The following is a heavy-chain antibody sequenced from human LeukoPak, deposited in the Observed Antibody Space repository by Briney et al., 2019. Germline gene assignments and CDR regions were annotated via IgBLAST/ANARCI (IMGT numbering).Heavy chain of an antibody. J-gene: IGHJ4*02. CDR2: ISAYNGNT. CDR3: ARLPNPSTAIPVDY. V-gene: IGHV1-18*04. Sequence: ASVKVSCKASGYTFTSYYMHWVRQAPGQGLEWMGWISAYNGNTNYAQKLQGRVTMTTDTSTSTAYMELRSLRSDDTAVYYCARLPNPSTAIPVDYWGQGTLVTVSS. D-gene: IGHD2-21*02. CDR1: GYTFTSYY.